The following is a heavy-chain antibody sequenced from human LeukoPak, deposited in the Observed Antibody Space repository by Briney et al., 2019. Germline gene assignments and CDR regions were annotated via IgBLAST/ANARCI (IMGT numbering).Heavy chain of an antibody. Sequence: GGSLGLSCAASGFTFSNAWMSWVRQAPGKGLEWVGRIKSKTDGGTTDYAAPVKGRFIISRDDSKNTLYLQMNSLKTEDTAEYYCTTRPPYYDHTYWGQGTLVTVSS. J-gene: IGHJ4*02. CDR2: IKSKTDGGTT. CDR3: TTRPPYYDHTY. D-gene: IGHD3-22*01. CDR1: GFTFSNAW. V-gene: IGHV3-15*01.